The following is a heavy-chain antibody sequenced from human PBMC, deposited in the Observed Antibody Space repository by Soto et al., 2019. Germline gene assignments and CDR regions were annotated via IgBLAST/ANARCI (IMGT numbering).Heavy chain of an antibody. CDR2: IIPIFGTA. J-gene: IGHJ6*02. D-gene: IGHD2-2*01. V-gene: IGHV1-69*13. CDR3: ARTPGYCSSTSCYPPYYYGMDV. Sequence: GASVKVSCKASGGTFSSYATSWVRQAPGQGLQWMGGIIPIFGTANYAQKFQGRVTITADESTSTAYMELSSLRSEDTAVYYCARTPGYCSSTSCYPPYYYGMDVRGQGTTVTVSS. CDR1: GGTFSSYA.